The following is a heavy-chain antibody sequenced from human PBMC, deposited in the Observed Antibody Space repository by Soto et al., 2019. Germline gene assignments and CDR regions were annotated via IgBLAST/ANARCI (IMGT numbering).Heavy chain of an antibody. V-gene: IGHV1-3*01. Sequence: GASVKVSCKASGYTFTSYAMHWVRQAPGQRLEWMGWINAGNGNTKYSQKFQGRVTITRDTSASTAYMELSSLRSEDTAVYYCASSSSSSGYYSYYGMDVWGQGTTVTVSS. CDR1: GYTFTSYA. CDR2: INAGNGNT. J-gene: IGHJ6*02. CDR3: ASSSSSSGYYSYYGMDV. D-gene: IGHD6-6*01.